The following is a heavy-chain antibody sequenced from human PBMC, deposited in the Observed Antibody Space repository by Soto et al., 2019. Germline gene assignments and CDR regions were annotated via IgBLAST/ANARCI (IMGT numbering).Heavy chain of an antibody. CDR3: AKDPSEYSSSGYYYGMDV. V-gene: IGHV3-30*18. CDR2: ISYDGSNK. CDR1: GFTFSSYV. D-gene: IGHD6-6*01. J-gene: IGHJ6*02. Sequence: GGSLRLSCAASGFTFSSYVMHWVRTTPGKGLEWVAVISYDGSNKYYADSVKGRFTISRDNSKNTLYLQMNSLRAEDTAVYYCAKDPSEYSSSGYYYGMDVWGQGTTVTVSS.